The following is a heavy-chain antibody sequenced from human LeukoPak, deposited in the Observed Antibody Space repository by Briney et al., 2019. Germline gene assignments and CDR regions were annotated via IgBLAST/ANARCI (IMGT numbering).Heavy chain of an antibody. CDR3: ARAPGDVVVVAANYGMDV. V-gene: IGHV3-30-3*01. D-gene: IGHD2-15*01. Sequence: GGSLRLSCAASGFTFSSYAMHWVRQAPGKGLEWVAVISYDGSNKYYADSVKGRFTISRDNSKNTLYLQMSSLRAEDTAVYYCARAPGDVVVVAANYGMDVWGQGTTVTVSS. J-gene: IGHJ6*02. CDR2: ISYDGSNK. CDR1: GFTFSSYA.